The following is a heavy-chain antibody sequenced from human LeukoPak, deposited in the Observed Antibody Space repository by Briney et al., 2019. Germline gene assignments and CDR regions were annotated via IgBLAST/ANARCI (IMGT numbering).Heavy chain of an antibody. J-gene: IGHJ5*02. CDR3: ARHAWFGEFRLYNWFDP. D-gene: IGHD3-10*01. CDR1: GYSFTSYW. Sequence: GESLRISCKGSGYSFTSYWISWVRQMPGKGLEWMGRIDPSDSYTNYSPSFQGHVTISAEKSISTAYLQWSSLKASDTAMYYCARHAWFGEFRLYNWFDPWGQGTLVTVSS. V-gene: IGHV5-10-1*01. CDR2: IDPSDSYT.